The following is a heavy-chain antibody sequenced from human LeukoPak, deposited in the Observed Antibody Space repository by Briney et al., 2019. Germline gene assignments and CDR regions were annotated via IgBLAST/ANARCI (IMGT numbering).Heavy chain of an antibody. V-gene: IGHV3-21*01. D-gene: IGHD5-12*01. CDR2: ISSSGSYI. Sequence: PGGSLRLSCAASGFTFSSYKMNWVRQAPGKGLEWVSSISSSGSYIYYADSVKGRFTISRDNAKNSVYLQMNSLRAEDTAVYYCVSRYSGYDWGAATFDYWGQGTLVTVSS. CDR1: GFTFSSYK. CDR3: VSRYSGYDWGAATFDY. J-gene: IGHJ4*02.